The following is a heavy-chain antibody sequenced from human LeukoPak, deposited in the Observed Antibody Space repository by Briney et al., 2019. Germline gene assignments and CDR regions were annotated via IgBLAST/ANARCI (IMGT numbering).Heavy chain of an antibody. V-gene: IGHV4-30-2*01. Sequence: SETLSLTCTVSGGSISSGGYYWSWIRQPPGKGLEWIGYIYHSGSTYYNPSLKSRVTISVDRSKNQFSLKLSSVTAADTAVYYCARTLPRYYFDYWGQGTLVTVSS. CDR3: ARTLPRYYFDY. CDR1: GGSISSGGYY. CDR2: IYHSGST. J-gene: IGHJ4*02.